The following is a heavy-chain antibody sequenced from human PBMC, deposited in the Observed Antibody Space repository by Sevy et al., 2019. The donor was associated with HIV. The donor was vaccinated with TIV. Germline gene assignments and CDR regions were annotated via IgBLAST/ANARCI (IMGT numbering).Heavy chain of an antibody. J-gene: IGHJ4*02. V-gene: IGHV3-11*06. Sequence: GGSLRLSCAASGFTFSDYYMSWIRQAPGKGLEWVSYISSSSSYTNYADSVKGRFTISRDNAKNSLYLQMNSLRAEETAVYYCARRLKIKEYCSGGSCYAQYFDYWGQGTLVTVSS. CDR2: ISSSSSYT. CDR1: GFTFSDYY. CDR3: ARRLKIKEYCSGGSCYAQYFDY. D-gene: IGHD2-15*01.